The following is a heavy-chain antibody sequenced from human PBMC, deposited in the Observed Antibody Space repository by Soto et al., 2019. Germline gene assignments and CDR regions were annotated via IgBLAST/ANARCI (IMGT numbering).Heavy chain of an antibody. CDR2: INAGNGNT. CDR1: GYTFTSYA. CDR3: ARVTRGHSHGDY. J-gene: IGHJ4*02. D-gene: IGHD5-18*01. Sequence: ASVKGSCKASGYTFTSYAMHWVRQAPGQRLEWMGWINAGNGNTKYSQKFQGRVTITRDTSASTAYMELSSLRSEDTAVYYCARVTRGHSHGDYWGQGTLVTVSS. V-gene: IGHV1-3*01.